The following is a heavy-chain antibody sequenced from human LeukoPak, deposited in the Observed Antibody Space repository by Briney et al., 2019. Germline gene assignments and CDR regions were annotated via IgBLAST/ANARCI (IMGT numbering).Heavy chain of an antibody. CDR2: IYYSGST. CDR1: GGSISSYY. J-gene: IGHJ5*02. D-gene: IGHD2-15*01. V-gene: IGHV4-59*12. CDR3: ARAIGYCSGGSCYSSRWFDP. Sequence: SETLSLTCTVSGGSISSYYWSWIRQPPGKGLEWIGYIYYSGSTNYNPSLKSRVTISVDTSKNQFSLKLSSVTAADTAVYYCARAIGYCSGGSCYSSRWFDPWGQGTLVTVSS.